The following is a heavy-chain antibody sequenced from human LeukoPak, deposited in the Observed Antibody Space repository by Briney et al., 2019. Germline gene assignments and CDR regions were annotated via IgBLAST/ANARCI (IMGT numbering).Heavy chain of an antibody. Sequence: PSESLSLTCTVSGGSISSSSYYWGWIRQPPGKGLEWIGGIFYSGSTYYNPSLKSRLTISVDTSKNQFSLKLSSVTAADTAVYYCARMGTTFDYWGQGTLVTVSS. J-gene: IGHJ4*02. CDR2: IFYSGST. V-gene: IGHV4-39*01. CDR1: GGSISSSSYY. CDR3: ARMGTTFDY. D-gene: IGHD1-1*01.